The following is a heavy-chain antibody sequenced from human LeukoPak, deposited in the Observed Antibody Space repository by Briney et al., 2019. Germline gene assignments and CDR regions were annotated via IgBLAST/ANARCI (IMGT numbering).Heavy chain of an antibody. CDR2: ISSGGSTI. V-gene: IGHV3-48*03. CDR1: GFTFSSYE. J-gene: IGHJ4*02. D-gene: IGHD2-8*01. CDR3: ARGAQEVLMVYASDY. Sequence: PGGSLRLSCAASGFTFSSYEMNWVRQAPGKGLEWVSYISSGGSTIYYADSVRGRFTISRANAKSSLYLQMNSLRAEDTAVYYCARGAQEVLMVYASDYWGQGTLVTVSS.